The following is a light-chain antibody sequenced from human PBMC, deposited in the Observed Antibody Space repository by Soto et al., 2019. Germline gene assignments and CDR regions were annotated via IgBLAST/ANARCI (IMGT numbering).Light chain of an antibody. CDR3: SSHTSSSTRV. CDR1: SSDVGGYNF. CDR2: EVS. V-gene: IGLV2-14*01. J-gene: IGLJ1*01. Sequence: QSALTQPASVSGSPGQSITISCTGTSSDVGGYNFVSWYQHHPGKAPKLMIYEVSNRPSGVSTRFSGSKSGNTASLTISGLQAEDEADYYCSSHTSSSTRVFGTGNKLTVL.